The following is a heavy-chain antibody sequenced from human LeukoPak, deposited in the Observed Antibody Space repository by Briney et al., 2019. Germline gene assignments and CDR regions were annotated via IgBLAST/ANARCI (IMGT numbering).Heavy chain of an antibody. CDR1: GGSIISYY. J-gene: IGHJ3*02. Sequence: SPSETLSLTCTVSGGSIISYYWSWIRQPPGKGLEWIGYIYYSGRTSYNPSLKSRVTISVDTSNNQFSLKLDSVTAADTAVYFCARHGGTVAINDAFDIWGQGTMVTVSS. V-gene: IGHV4-59*08. CDR2: IYYSGRT. D-gene: IGHD1/OR15-1a*01. CDR3: ARHGGTVAINDAFDI.